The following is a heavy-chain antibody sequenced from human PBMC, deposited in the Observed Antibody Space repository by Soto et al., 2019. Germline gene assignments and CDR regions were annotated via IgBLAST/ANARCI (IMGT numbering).Heavy chain of an antibody. Sequence: SETLSLTCTVAGGSISVDYYYWTWIRQHPGKGLKWIGYIFYSGSTYYNPSLKSRVTISVDTSKNQFSLKLNSVTAADTAVYYCAGVSDFVSDSHWIDPWGQGTLVTVSS. D-gene: IGHD3-3*01. CDR3: AGVSDFVSDSHWIDP. J-gene: IGHJ5*02. CDR1: GGSISVDYYY. CDR2: IFYSGST. V-gene: IGHV4-31*03.